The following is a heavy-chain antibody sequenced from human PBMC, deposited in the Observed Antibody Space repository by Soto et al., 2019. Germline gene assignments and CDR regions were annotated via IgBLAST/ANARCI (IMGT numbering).Heavy chain of an antibody. CDR1: GGSISSYY. Sequence: QVQLQESGPGLVKPSETLSLTCTVSGGSISSYYWSWIRQPPGKGLEWIGYIYYSGRTNYNPSLKSRVTISVDTSNDQFSLKLSSVTAADTAVDYWATLMNPYYYYMDVWGKGTTVTVSS. CDR3: ATLMNPYYYYMDV. CDR2: IYYSGRT. J-gene: IGHJ6*03. V-gene: IGHV4-59*01.